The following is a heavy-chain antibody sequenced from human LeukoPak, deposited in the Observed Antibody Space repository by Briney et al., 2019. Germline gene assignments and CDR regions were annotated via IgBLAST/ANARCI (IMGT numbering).Heavy chain of an antibody. D-gene: IGHD3-10*01. V-gene: IGHV3-66*01. CDR1: GFSFSDFY. CDR2: IYSGGST. CDR3: ARDGAMVRGSDY. Sequence: PGGSLRLSCAASGFSFSDFYMSWVRQAPGKGLEWVSVIYSGGSTYYADSVKGRFTISRDNSKNTLYLQMNSLRAEDTAVYYCARDGAMVRGSDYWGQGTLVTVSS. J-gene: IGHJ4*02.